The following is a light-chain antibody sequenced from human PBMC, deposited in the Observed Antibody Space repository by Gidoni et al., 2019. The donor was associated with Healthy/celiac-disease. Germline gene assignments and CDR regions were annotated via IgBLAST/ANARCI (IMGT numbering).Light chain of an antibody. CDR2: EVS. V-gene: IGKV2D-29*01. J-gene: IGKJ2*01. Sequence: QKPGQPRQLLIYEVSNRFSGVPDRGSVSGSGTDFTLKISRVEDEDVGVYYCMQSIKLAPPFGRGTKVEIK. CDR3: MQSIKLAPP.